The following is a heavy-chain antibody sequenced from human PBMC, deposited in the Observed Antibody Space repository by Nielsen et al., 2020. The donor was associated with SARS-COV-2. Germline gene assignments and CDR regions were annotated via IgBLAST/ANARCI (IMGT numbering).Heavy chain of an antibody. Sequence: GGSLRLSCAASGFTFSSYGMHWVRQAPGKGLEWVAVISYDGSNKYYADSVKGRFTISRDNSKNTLYLQMNSLRAEDTAVYYCAKDRPWFGKLFVTPYYYYGMDVWGQGTTVTVSS. CDR1: GFTFSSYG. V-gene: IGHV3-30*18. CDR2: ISYDGSNK. D-gene: IGHD3-10*01. CDR3: AKDRPWFGKLFVTPYYYYGMDV. J-gene: IGHJ6*02.